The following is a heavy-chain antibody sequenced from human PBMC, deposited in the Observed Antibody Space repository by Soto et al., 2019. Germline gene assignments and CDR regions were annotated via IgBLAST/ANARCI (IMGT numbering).Heavy chain of an antibody. CDR2: IYPGDSET. D-gene: IGHD6-13*01. Sequence: GESLKISCQCSGYTFSNFWIAWVRQLPGKGLEYMGIIYPGDSETRYSPSFHGKVTIPADRSTGTAYLRWSSLEASDSAFYFCARSPRSSPYFDYWGQGALVTVSS. CDR1: GYTFSNFW. V-gene: IGHV5-51*01. J-gene: IGHJ4*02. CDR3: ARSPRSSPYFDY.